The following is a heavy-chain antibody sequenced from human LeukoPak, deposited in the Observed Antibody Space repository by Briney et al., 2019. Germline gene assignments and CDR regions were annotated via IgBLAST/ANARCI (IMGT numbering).Heavy chain of an antibody. CDR3: AREADTAMVDY. V-gene: IGHV4-4*07. D-gene: IGHD5-18*01. CDR2: IYTSGST. CDR1: GGSISSYY. Sequence: SDTLSLTCTVSGGSISSYYWSWIRQPAGKGLEWIGRIYTSGSTNYNPSLKSRVTISVDKSKNQLSLKLSSVTAADTAVYYCAREADTAMVDYWGQGTLVTVSS. J-gene: IGHJ4*02.